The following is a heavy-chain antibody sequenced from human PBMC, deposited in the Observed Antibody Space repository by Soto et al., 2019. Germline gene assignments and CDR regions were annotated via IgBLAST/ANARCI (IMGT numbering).Heavy chain of an antibody. CDR1: GGSISGYY. Sequence: PSETLSLTCTVSGGSISGYYWSWIRQPPGKGLEWIGYIYNSGTTNYNPSLKSRVTLSVDTSKNQFSLKLSSVTAADTAVYYCARDFTDSSGPTLGMGVWGQGTTVTVSS. V-gene: IGHV4-59*12. J-gene: IGHJ6*02. D-gene: IGHD6-19*01. CDR2: IYNSGTT. CDR3: ARDFTDSSGPTLGMGV.